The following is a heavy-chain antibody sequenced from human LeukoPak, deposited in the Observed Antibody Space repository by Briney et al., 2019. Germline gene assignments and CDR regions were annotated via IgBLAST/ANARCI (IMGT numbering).Heavy chain of an antibody. CDR1: GFTFSSHA. J-gene: IGHJ6*03. Sequence: VGSLGLSCAASGFTFSSHAMSWVRQAPGKGLAWVSAISGRGANTYYADSVKGRFTISRDNSKNTLYLQMNSLRAEDTAIYYCVKDMEYYYDSSDYSPYYSYYMDVWGKGTTVTVSS. CDR2: ISGRGANT. D-gene: IGHD3-22*01. CDR3: VKDMEYYYDSSDYSPYYSYYMDV. V-gene: IGHV3-23*01.